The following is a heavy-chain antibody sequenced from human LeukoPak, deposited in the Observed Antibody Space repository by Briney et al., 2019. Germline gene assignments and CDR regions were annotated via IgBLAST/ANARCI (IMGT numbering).Heavy chain of an antibody. Sequence: SQTLSLTCAVSGDTVSIDSVAWNWIRQSPSRGLEWLGRTYYRSKWYYNYAVSVKSRITINPDTSKNQFSLQQNSVTPDDTAVYYCARDRAHSSDESNHTNDWGQRCPVTVSS. V-gene: IGHV6-1*01. CDR1: GDTVSIDSVA. D-gene: IGHD5-12*01. J-gene: IGHJ4*02. CDR2: TYYRSKWYY. CDR3: ARDRAHSSDESNHTND.